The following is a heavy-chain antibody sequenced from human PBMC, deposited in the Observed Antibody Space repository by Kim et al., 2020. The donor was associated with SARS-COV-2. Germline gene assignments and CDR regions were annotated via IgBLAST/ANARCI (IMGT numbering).Heavy chain of an antibody. CDR2: INHSGST. Sequence: SETLSLTCAVYGGSFSGYYWSWIRQPPGKGLEWIGEINHSGSTNYNPSLKSRVTISVDTSKNQFSLKLSSVTAADTAVYYCARAPPRGSADYWGQGTLVTVSS. J-gene: IGHJ4*02. D-gene: IGHD6-19*01. CDR3: ARAPPRGSADY. V-gene: IGHV4-34*01. CDR1: GGSFSGYY.